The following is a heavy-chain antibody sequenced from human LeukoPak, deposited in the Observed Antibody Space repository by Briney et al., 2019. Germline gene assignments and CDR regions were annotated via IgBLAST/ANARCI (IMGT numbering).Heavy chain of an antibody. D-gene: IGHD2-2*01. CDR3: ARRLTQYDCFDP. CDR1: GDSVSSNSVT. J-gene: IGHJ5*02. Sequence: SQTLSLTCAISGDSVSSNSVTWNWIRHSPSRGREWLGRTYYRSTWYNDYAVSVRGRITVNPDTSKNQFSLHLNSVTPEDTAVYYCARRLTQYDCFDPWGQGILVTVSS. V-gene: IGHV6-1*01. CDR2: TYYRSTWYN.